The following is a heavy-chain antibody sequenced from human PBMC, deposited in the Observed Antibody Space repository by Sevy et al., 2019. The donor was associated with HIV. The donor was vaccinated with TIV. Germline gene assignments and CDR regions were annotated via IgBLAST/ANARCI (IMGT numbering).Heavy chain of an antibody. CDR3: ARTYYYDSSGYYRLFEYYYYGMDV. CDR1: GYTFTSYD. CDR2: MNPNSGNT. Sequence: ASVKVSCKASGYTFTSYDINWVRQATGQGLEWMGWMNPNSGNTGYAQKFQGRVTMTRNTSISTAYMELSSLRSEDMAVYYCARTYYYDSSGYYRLFEYYYYGMDVWGQGTTVTVSS. V-gene: IGHV1-8*01. J-gene: IGHJ6*02. D-gene: IGHD3-22*01.